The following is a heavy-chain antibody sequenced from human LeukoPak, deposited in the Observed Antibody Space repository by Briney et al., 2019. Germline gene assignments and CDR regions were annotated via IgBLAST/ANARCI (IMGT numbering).Heavy chain of an antibody. V-gene: IGHV1-46*03. CDR1: GYTFTSYY. J-gene: IGHJ4*02. D-gene: IGHD5-18*01. CDR2: INPSGGST. CDR3: ARAGVDTAMVVV. Sequence: ASVKVSCKASGYTFTSYYTHWVRQAPGQGLEWMGIINPSGGSTSYAQKFQGRVTMTRDTSTSTVYMELSSLRSEDTAVYYCARAGVDTAMVVVWGQGTLVTVSS.